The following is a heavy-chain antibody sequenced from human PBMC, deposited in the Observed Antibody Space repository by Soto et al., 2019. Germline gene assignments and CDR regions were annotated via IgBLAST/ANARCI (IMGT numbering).Heavy chain of an antibody. Sequence: GGSLRISCEASGFTFKNYWMIWVRQAPGKGLEWVANINQDGSVKYYVDSVKGRFTISRDNAENSLYLQMDSLRAEDTAVYHCVRDIDVVLVSVNYDAFDIWGQGTMVTVSS. CDR1: GFTFKNYW. V-gene: IGHV3-7*01. CDR2: INQDGSVK. J-gene: IGHJ3*02. CDR3: VRDIDVVLVSVNYDAFDI. D-gene: IGHD4-4*01.